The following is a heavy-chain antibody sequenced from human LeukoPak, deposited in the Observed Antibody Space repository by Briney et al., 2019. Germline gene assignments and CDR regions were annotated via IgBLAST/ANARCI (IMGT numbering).Heavy chain of an antibody. J-gene: IGHJ6*03. Sequence: GSLRLSCAASGFTVSNNYMGWVRQAPGKGLEWVSFMHSDGNTYYADSVKGRFTISRDNSKNTLYLQMNSLRAEDTAVYYCARDPTVTTYYYYYMDVWGKGTTVTVSS. V-gene: IGHV3-53*01. D-gene: IGHD4-11*01. CDR2: MHSDGNT. CDR3: ARDPTVTTYYYYYMDV. CDR1: GFTVSNNY.